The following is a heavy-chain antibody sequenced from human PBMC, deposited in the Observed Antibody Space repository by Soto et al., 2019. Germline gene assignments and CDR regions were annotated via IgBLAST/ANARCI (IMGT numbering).Heavy chain of an antibody. Sequence: GESLKISCQGSGYRFTSNWIGWVRQMPGKGLEWMGIIYPGDSDTRYSPSFQGQVTISADRSISTTYLQWSSLKASDTAMYYCARRGGREYFDLWGRGTLVTVSS. CDR1: GYRFTSNW. J-gene: IGHJ2*01. D-gene: IGHD3-16*01. V-gene: IGHV5-51*01. CDR2: IYPGDSDT. CDR3: ARRGGREYFDL.